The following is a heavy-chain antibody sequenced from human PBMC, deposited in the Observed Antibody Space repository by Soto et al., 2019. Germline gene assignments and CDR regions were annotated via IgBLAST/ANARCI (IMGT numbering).Heavy chain of an antibody. V-gene: IGHV4-34*01. CDR1: GGSFSGYY. CDR2: INHSGST. J-gene: IGHJ6*02. CDR3: ARDIVGPPVVTGSFRDYSGMDV. Sequence: SETLSLTCAVYGGSFSGYYWSWIRQPPGKGLEWIGEINHSGSTNYNPSLKSRVTISVDTSKNQFSLKLSSVTAADTAVYYCARDIVGPPVVTGSFRDYSGMDVWGQGTTVTVSS. D-gene: IGHD2-15*01.